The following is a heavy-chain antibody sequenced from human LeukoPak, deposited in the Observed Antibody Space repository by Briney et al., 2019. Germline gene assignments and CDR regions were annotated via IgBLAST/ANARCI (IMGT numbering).Heavy chain of an antibody. J-gene: IGHJ6*03. CDR1: GFTFSSYG. CDR2: ISGSGGTT. Sequence: GGSLRLSCAASGFTFSSYGMSWVRQAPGKGLEWVSAISGSGGTTYYADSVKGRFTISRDNSKNTLYLQMNSLRAEDTAVYYCARGPRDYFYYMDVWGKGTTVTISS. CDR3: ARGPRDYFYYMDV. V-gene: IGHV3-23*01.